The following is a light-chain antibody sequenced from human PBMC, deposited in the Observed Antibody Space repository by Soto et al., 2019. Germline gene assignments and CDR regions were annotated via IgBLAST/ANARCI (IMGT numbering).Light chain of an antibody. CDR1: QSVDSN. V-gene: IGKV3-15*01. CDR2: GAS. J-gene: IGKJ1*01. Sequence: EIVMTQSPATLSVSPGERATLSCRASQSVDSNLAWYQQKPGQAPRLLIYGASTRATGIPARFSGSGSGTDFTLTISSLQSEDFAFYYCQQYNRRPRAFGQGTKVEIK. CDR3: QQYNRRPRA.